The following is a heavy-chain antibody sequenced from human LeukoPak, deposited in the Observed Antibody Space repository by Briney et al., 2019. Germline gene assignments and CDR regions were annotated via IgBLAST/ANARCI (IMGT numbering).Heavy chain of an antibody. V-gene: IGHV3-7*03. CDR1: GFTVSSNY. J-gene: IGHJ6*02. Sequence: GGSLRLSCAASGFTVSSNYMSWVRQAPGKGLEWVASINHNGNVNYYVDSVKGRFTTSRDNAKNSLYLQMSNLRAEDTAVYFCARGGGLDVWGQGATVTVSS. CDR2: INHNGNVN. CDR3: ARGGGLDV. D-gene: IGHD3-16*01.